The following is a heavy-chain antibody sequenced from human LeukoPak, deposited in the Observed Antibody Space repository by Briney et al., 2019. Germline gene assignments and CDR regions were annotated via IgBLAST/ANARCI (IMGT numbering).Heavy chain of an antibody. J-gene: IGHJ4*02. CDR2: IIPIFGTA. CDR3: ARALGYCSSTSCRRVPPR. D-gene: IGHD2-2*01. Sequence: ASVKVSCKASGYTFTSYGISWVRQAPGQGLEWMGGIIPIFGTANYAQKFQGRVTITADKSTSTAYMELSSLRSEDTAVYYCARALGYCSSTSCRRVPPRWGQGTLVTVSS. CDR1: GYTFTSYG. V-gene: IGHV1-69*06.